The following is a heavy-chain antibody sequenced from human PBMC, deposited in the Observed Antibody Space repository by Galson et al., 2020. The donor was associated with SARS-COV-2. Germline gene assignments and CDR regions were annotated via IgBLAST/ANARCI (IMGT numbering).Heavy chain of an antibody. CDR3: ARAAYCGGDCASTFDDSSPPFV. J-gene: IGHJ4*02. CDR2: ISGGHTT. D-gene: IGHD2-21*01. Sequence: GESLKISCAASGFTFSSFAMSWVRQAPAKGLELVSAISGGHTTYYADSVKGRFTISRDNARNIVSLEMKSLRVEDTAVYYCARAAYCGGDCASTFDDSSPPFVWGQGSLVTVSS. CDR1: GFTFSSFA. V-gene: IGHV3-23*01.